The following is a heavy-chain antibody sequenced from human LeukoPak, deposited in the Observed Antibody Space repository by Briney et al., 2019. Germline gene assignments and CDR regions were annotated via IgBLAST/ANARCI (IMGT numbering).Heavy chain of an antibody. CDR2: ITGSDGSS. J-gene: IGHJ4*02. Sequence: GPSLRLSCVASGFTFTNYAMSWVRQAPGKGLEWVSAITGSDGSSYYADSVKGRFTISRDNSKNTLYLQVNSLRAEDTPVYYCAKWGDYDILTGYYVPDYWGQGTLVTVSS. CDR3: AKWGDYDILTGYYVPDY. V-gene: IGHV3-23*01. CDR1: GFTFTNYA. D-gene: IGHD3-9*01.